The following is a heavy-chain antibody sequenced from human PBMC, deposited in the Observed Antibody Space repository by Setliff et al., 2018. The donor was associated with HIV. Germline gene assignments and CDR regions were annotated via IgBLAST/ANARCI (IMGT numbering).Heavy chain of an antibody. Sequence: SVKVSCKASGFTFTSSAMQWVRQGRGQRLEWIGWIVVGSGNTNYAQKFQERVTITRDMSTSTAYLELRSLRSDDTAVYYCARDPGYKSNWYGVFDIWGQGTMVTVSS. CDR2: IVVGSGNT. CDR1: GFTFTSSA. CDR3: ARDPGYKSNWYGVFDI. V-gene: IGHV1-58*02. J-gene: IGHJ3*02. D-gene: IGHD6-13*01.